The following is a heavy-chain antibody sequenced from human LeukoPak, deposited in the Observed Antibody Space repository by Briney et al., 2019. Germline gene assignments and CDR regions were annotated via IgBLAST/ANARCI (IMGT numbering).Heavy chain of an antibody. V-gene: IGHV1-46*01. CDR2: INPSSGST. D-gene: IGHD1-26*01. CDR3: ARENREYGMDV. CDR1: GYTFTSYY. Sequence: GASVKVSCKASGYTFTSYYMHWVRQAPGQGLEWMGIINPSSGSTSYAQKFQGRVTMTRDTSTSTVYMELSSLRSEDTAVYYCARENREYGMDVWGQGTTVTVFS. J-gene: IGHJ6*02.